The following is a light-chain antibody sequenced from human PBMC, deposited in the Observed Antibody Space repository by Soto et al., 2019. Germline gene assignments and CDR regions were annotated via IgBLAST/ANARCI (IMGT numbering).Light chain of an antibody. CDR1: QSVTNRY. J-gene: IGKJ2*01. CDR2: GIS. CDR3: QQYSSLPHT. Sequence: ERVLTQSPGTPSLSPGGRATLSCRASQSVTNRYFAWYQQRPGQAPRLLIYGISNRATGIPDRFSGSGSGTDFTLTISRLEPEDFVVYYCQQYSSLPHTFGQGTKLEVK. V-gene: IGKV3-20*01.